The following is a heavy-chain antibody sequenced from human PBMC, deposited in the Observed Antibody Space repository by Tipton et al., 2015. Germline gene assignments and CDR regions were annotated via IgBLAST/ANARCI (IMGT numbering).Heavy chain of an antibody. D-gene: IGHD3-3*01. CDR1: GASISTYY. Sequence: LRLSCTVSGASISTYYWSWIRQPPGKGLEWIGYIHNSGSTKYNPSLKRRVTISVDTSKNQFSLKLSSVTAADTAIYYCARVRYYDFWSGTSYYFDYWGQGTLVTVSS. CDR3: ARVRYYDFWSGTSYYFDY. J-gene: IGHJ4*02. V-gene: IGHV4-59*01. CDR2: IHNSGST.